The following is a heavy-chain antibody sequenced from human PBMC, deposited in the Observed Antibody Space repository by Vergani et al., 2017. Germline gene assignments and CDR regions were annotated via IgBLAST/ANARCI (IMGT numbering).Heavy chain of an antibody. Sequence: QLQLQESDPGLVKPSETLSLTCTVSGGSIRSTSYYWGWIRQPPGKGLEWIGTIYYSGSTYYNPSLKSRVTISVDTSKNQFSLKLSSVTAADTAVYYCARAPTDYYGSGSYYHWGQGTLVTVSS. J-gene: IGHJ5*02. CDR2: IYYSGST. V-gene: IGHV4-39*07. D-gene: IGHD3-10*01. CDR3: ARAPTDYYGSGSYYH. CDR1: GGSIRSTSYY.